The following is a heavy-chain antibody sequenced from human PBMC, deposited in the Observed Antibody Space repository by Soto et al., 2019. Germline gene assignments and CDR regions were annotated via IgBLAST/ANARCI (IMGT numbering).Heavy chain of an antibody. J-gene: IGHJ4*02. CDR3: AKAPLVGAHSHWDY. V-gene: IGHV3-23*01. Sequence: EVQLLESGGGLVQPGGSLRLSCAASGFTFSSYAMSWVRQAQGKGLEWFSAISGSGGSTYYADSVKGRFTISRDNSKSTLYLQMNSLRAEDTAVYYWAKAPLVGAHSHWDYWCQGTLVTVSS. CDR2: ISGSGGST. CDR1: GFTFSSYA. D-gene: IGHD1-26*01.